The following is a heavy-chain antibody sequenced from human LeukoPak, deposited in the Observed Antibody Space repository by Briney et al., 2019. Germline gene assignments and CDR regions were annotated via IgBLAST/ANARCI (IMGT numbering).Heavy chain of an antibody. CDR1: GYTFTAYY. J-gene: IGHJ3*02. Sequence: ASVKVSCKASGYTFTAYYMHWVRQAPGQGLEWMGWINPNSGGTKYAQKFQGRVTTTRDTSIRTAYMELSSLRSDDTAVYYCGRPQVTMEAFEIWGQGTMVTVSS. CDR2: INPNSGGT. V-gene: IGHV1-2*02. CDR3: GRPQVTMEAFEI. D-gene: IGHD4/OR15-4a*01.